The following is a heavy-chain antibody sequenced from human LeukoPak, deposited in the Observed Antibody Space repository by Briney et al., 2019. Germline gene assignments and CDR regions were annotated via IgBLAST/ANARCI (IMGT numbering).Heavy chain of an antibody. CDR2: INPNSGGT. V-gene: IGHV1-2*02. Sequence: ASVKVSCKSSGYTFTSYGFSWVRQAPGQGLEWIGWINPNSGGTNYAQKFQDRVTMTRDTSISAVYMELSRLRSDDTAVYYCARDGRDGYNLVHYWGQGTLVTVSS. CDR3: ARDGRDGYNLVHY. D-gene: IGHD5-24*01. J-gene: IGHJ4*02. CDR1: GYTFTSYG.